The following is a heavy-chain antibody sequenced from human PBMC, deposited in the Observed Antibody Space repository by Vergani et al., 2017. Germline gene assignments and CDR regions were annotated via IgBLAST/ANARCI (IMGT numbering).Heavy chain of an antibody. CDR3: ARSEWELLTLLFDY. Sequence: QVQLVQSGAEVKKPGSSVKVSCKASGGTFSSYTISWVRQAPGQGLEWMGWISAYNGNTNYAQKLQGRVTMTTDTSTSTAYMELRSLRSDDTAVYYCARSEWELLTLLFDYWGQGTLVTVSS. CDR1: GGTFSSYT. D-gene: IGHD1-26*01. CDR2: ISAYNGNT. J-gene: IGHJ4*02. V-gene: IGHV1-18*01.